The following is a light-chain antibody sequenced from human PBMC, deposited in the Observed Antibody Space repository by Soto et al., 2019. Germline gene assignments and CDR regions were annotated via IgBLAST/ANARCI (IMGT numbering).Light chain of an antibody. J-gene: IGKJ4*01. V-gene: IGKV1-6*02. CDR3: RQDYDYPLT. CDR2: AAS. CDR1: QGIRND. Sequence: AIQMTQSPSFLSAYVGDRVTITNRASQGIRNDLGWYQQKPGKAPNLLIYAASSLQSGVPSRFSGSGSGTDFTLTFSSLQPEDFATYYCRQDYDYPLTFGGGTKVDIK.